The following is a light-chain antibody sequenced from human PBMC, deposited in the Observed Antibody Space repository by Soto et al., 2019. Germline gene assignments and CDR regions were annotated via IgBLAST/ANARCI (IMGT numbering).Light chain of an antibody. CDR3: QQYDNWSWT. CDR2: GAS. Sequence: EIMVTQSPVTLSVSPGESATLSCRASQSVGNNLVWYQQKPGQAPRLLISGASTRATGVPDRFSGSGSGTEFTLSISRLQSEDFAVYYCQQYDNWSWTFGQGTKVEVK. V-gene: IGKV3-15*01. CDR1: QSVGNN. J-gene: IGKJ1*01.